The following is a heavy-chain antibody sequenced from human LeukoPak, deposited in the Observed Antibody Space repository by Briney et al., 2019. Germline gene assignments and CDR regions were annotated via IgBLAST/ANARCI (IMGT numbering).Heavy chain of an antibody. D-gene: IGHD3-3*01. CDR2: IFRSGST. CDR3: ARGKRGYPSREFDY. Sequence: SETLSLTCDVSGDSMSSNNWWSWVRQPPGKGLEWIGEIFRSGSTNYNPSLQSRVTISADASKKQFSLELKSLTAADTAIYYCARGKRGYPSREFDYWGLGFLVTVSS. CDR1: GDSMSSNNW. J-gene: IGHJ4*02. V-gene: IGHV4-4*02.